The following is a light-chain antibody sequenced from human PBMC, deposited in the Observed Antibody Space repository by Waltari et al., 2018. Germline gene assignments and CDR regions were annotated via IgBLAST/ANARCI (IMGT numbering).Light chain of an antibody. V-gene: IGLV8-61*01. Sequence: QTVVTQEPSFSVSPGGTVTLTCGLSSGLVSTSSYPSWYPQTPGQTPRTLIYNTNIRSSGVPDRFSGSILGNKAALTITGAQADDESDYYCVLFMGSGIWVFGGGTKVTVL. CDR3: VLFMGSGIWV. J-gene: IGLJ3*02. CDR2: NTN. CDR1: SGLVSTSSY.